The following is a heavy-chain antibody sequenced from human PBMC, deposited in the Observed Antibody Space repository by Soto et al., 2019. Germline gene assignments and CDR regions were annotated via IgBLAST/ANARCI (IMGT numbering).Heavy chain of an antibody. V-gene: IGHV3-30*18. D-gene: IGHD6-13*01. CDR2: ISYDGSNK. J-gene: IGHJ6*02. CDR3: AKDFPIAAADYYYGMDV. CDR1: GFTFSSYG. Sequence: PGGSLRLSCAASGFTFSSYGMHWVRQAPGKGLEWVAVISYDGSNKYYADSVKGRFTISRDNSKNTLYLQMNSLRAEDTAAYYCAKDFPIAAADYYYGMDVWGQGTTVTVSS.